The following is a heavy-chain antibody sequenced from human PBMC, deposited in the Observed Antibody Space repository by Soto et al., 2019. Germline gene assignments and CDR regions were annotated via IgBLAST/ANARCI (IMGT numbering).Heavy chain of an antibody. CDR1: GYTFTSYY. CDR2: INPSGGST. D-gene: IGHD2-15*01. V-gene: IGHV1-46*03. J-gene: IGHJ2*01. Sequence: QVQLVQSGAEVKKPGASVKVSCKASGYTFTSYYMHWVRQAPGQGLEWMGIINPSGGSTSYAQKFQGGVTMTRDTSTSTVYMELSSLRSEDTAVYYCARSPIVVVVAASNHWYFDLWGRGTLVTVSS. CDR3: ARSPIVVVVAASNHWYFDL.